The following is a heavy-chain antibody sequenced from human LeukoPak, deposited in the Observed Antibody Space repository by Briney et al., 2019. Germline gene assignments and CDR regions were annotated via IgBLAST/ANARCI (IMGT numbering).Heavy chain of an antibody. CDR3: AKDAGPHDYGDYGRDY. J-gene: IGHJ4*02. CDR1: AFTFSSYG. Sequence: PGRSLRLSCAASAFTFSSYGMQWVRQAPGKGLEWVAVISYDGSNKYYADSVKGRFTISRDNSKNTLYLQMNSLRAEDTAVYYCAKDAGPHDYGDYGRDYWGQGTLVTVSS. V-gene: IGHV3-30*18. D-gene: IGHD4-17*01. CDR2: ISYDGSNK.